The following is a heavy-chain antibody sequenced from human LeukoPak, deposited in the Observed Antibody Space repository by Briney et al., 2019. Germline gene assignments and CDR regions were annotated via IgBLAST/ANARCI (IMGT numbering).Heavy chain of an antibody. J-gene: IGHJ6*03. CDR1: GFTFSSYG. Sequence: PGGSLRLSCAASGFTFSSYGMHWVRQAPGKGLEWVAFIRNDGRNKYYADSVKGRFTISRDNAKNSLYLQMNSLRAEDTAVYYCARDPYSGSYGDSYYYCMDVWGKGTTVTISS. D-gene: IGHD1-26*01. CDR2: IRNDGRNK. CDR3: ARDPYSGSYGDSYYYCMDV. V-gene: IGHV3-30*02.